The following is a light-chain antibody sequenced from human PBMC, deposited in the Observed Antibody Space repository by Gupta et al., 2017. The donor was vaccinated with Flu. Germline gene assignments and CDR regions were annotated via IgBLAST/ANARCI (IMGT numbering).Light chain of an antibody. CDR1: SSNIGSNT. J-gene: IGLJ3*02. Sequence: QSVLTQPPSASGTPGQRVTISCSGSSSNIGSNTVNWYQQLPGTAPKLLIYGSNQRPSGVPDRFSGSKSGTSASLAISGLQSEDEAEYDCAPWDDSLNGPVFGGGTKLTVL. V-gene: IGLV1-44*01. CDR3: APWDDSLNGPV. CDR2: GSN.